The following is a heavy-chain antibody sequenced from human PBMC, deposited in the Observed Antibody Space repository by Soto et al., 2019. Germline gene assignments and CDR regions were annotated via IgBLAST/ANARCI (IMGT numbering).Heavy chain of an antibody. D-gene: IGHD2-15*01. CDR1: GFSLTQYW. V-gene: IGHV3-7*01. J-gene: IGHJ4*02. CDR3: TRWDGRCSGGSCFFDS. CDR2: INEDGTKR. Sequence: GGSLRLSCIASGFSLTQYWMSWVRQTPRKGLEWVAKINEDGTKRDYTGSVEGRFTISRDNAKNSVSLQMNSLRADDTAVYFCTRWDGRCSGGSCFFDSWGQGTLVTVSS.